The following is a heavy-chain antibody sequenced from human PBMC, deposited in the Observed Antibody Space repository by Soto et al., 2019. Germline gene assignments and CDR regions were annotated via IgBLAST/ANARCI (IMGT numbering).Heavy chain of an antibody. J-gene: IGHJ4*02. D-gene: IGHD3-22*01. V-gene: IGHV1-2*02. CDR2: INPKNRAT. CDR3: ARVYYDSSGYLDY. CDR1: WNTFTHYY. Sequence: ASVKGSCKAFWNTFTHYYLHWGRQAPGQGLELMGWINPKNRATLHAQKFQGRVTMTRDTSISTAYMELSRLRSDDTAVYSCARVYYDSSGYLDYWGQGTLVTVSS.